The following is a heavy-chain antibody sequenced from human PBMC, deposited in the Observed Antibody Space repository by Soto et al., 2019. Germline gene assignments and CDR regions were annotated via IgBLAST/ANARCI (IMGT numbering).Heavy chain of an antibody. D-gene: IGHD3-22*01. J-gene: IGHJ4*03. V-gene: IGHV3-7*04. CDR2: IKPDGSEK. Sequence: WVRQAPGKGLEWVANIKPDGSEKFYVDSLKGRFTMSRDNAKNSLYLQMNGLRADDTAVYYCARGDYYETSGPLSEPSDTRGQGTLATDPS. CDR3: ARGDYYETSGPLSEPSDT.